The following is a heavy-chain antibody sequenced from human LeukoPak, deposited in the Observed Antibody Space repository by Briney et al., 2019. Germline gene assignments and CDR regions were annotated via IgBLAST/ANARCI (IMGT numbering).Heavy chain of an antibody. D-gene: IGHD3-10*01. CDR3: AKAGAVRFDP. Sequence: GGSLRLSCAASGFTFDDYGMSWVRQAPGKGLEWVSGINGSGGRTYYGASVKGRFTISRDNSKNTLYLQMNSLRAEDTAVYYCAKAGAVRFDPWGQGTLVTVSS. V-gene: IGHV3-23*01. CDR2: INGSGGRT. J-gene: IGHJ5*02. CDR1: GFTFDDYG.